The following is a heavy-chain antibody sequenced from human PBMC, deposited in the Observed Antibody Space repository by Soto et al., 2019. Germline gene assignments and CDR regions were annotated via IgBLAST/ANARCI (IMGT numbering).Heavy chain of an antibody. Sequence: PSETLSLTCSVSGGTISSYYWSWTRQPPGKGLEWIGYIYSRGTTSYNPSLKCRATILVDTSKNQFSLRLTSVTATSTAVYYCGTARRTRGLDMWYPGTTETISS. CDR2: IYSRGTT. V-gene: IGHV4-59*12. J-gene: IGHJ6*02. CDR1: GGTISSYY. CDR3: GTARRTRGLDM.